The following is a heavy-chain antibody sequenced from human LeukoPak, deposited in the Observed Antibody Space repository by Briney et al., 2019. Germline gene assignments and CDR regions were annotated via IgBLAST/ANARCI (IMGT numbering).Heavy chain of an antibody. CDR3: ARGRDIVVVVAASPPDYYGMDV. J-gene: IGHJ6*02. CDR1: GGTFSSYA. CDR2: IIPIFGTA. Sequence: ASVKVSCKASGGTFSSYAISWVRQAPGQGLEWMGGIIPIFGTANYAQKFQGRVTITADESTSTAYMELSSLRSEDTAVYYCARGRDIVVVVAASPPDYYGMDVWGQGTTVTVSS. V-gene: IGHV1-69*13. D-gene: IGHD2-15*01.